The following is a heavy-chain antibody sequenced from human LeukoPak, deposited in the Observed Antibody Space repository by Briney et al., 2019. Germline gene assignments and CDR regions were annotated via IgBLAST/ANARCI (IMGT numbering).Heavy chain of an antibody. D-gene: IGHD4-17*01. V-gene: IGHV3-48*03. J-gene: IGHJ4*02. Sequence: GGSLRLSCAASGFRFDDYAMHWVRQAPGKGLEWVSYISSSGSTIYYADSVKGRFTISRDNAKNSLYLQMNSLRAEDTAVYYCARRLRRNYFDYWGQGTLVTVSS. CDR2: ISSSGSTI. CDR1: GFRFDDYA. CDR3: ARRLRRNYFDY.